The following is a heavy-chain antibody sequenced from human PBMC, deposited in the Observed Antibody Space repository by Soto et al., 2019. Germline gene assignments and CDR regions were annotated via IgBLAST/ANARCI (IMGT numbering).Heavy chain of an antibody. V-gene: IGHV5-51*01. CDR2: IYPGDSDT. Sequence: LGESLKSSCKGSGYSFTSYWIGWVRQMHGKGLEWMGIIYPGDSDTRYSPSFQGQVTISADKSISTAYLQWSSLKASDTAMYYCARQGGDFIAAAESYGMDVWGQGTTVTVSS. CDR3: ARQGGDFIAAAESYGMDV. CDR1: GYSFTSYW. J-gene: IGHJ6*02. D-gene: IGHD6-13*01.